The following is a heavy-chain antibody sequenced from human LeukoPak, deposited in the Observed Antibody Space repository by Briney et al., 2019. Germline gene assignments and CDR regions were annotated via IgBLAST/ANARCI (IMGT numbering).Heavy chain of an antibody. CDR3: TRRVSATRWFDP. CDR2: INSDGSTT. V-gene: IGHV3-74*01. D-gene: IGHD2-15*01. Sequence: GGSLRLSCAASGFTFSSYWMHWVGQAPGKGLVWVSRINSDGSTTNYADSVKGRFTISRDNAENTMYLQMSSLRVEDTAVYYCTRRVSATRWFDPWGQGTLVTVSS. CDR1: GFTFSSYW. J-gene: IGHJ5*02.